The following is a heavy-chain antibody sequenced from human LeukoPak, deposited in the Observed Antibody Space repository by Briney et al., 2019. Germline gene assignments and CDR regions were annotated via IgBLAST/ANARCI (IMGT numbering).Heavy chain of an antibody. J-gene: IGHJ5*02. CDR2: INHSGST. Sequence: SETLSLTCAVYGGCFSGYYWSWIRQPPGTGLDRIGEINHSGSTNYNPSLKSRVTISVDTSKNQFSLKLSSVTAADTAVYYCAREDCSSTSCYNDVGFDPWGQGTLVTVSS. CDR3: AREDCSSTSCYNDVGFDP. CDR1: GGCFSGYY. V-gene: IGHV4-34*01. D-gene: IGHD2-2*02.